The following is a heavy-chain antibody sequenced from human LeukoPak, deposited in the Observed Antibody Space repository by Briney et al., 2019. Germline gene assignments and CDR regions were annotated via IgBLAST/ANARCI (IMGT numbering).Heavy chain of an antibody. D-gene: IGHD4/OR15-4a*01. V-gene: IGHV1-24*01. Sequence: ASVKVPCKVSGYTRTELSIHWVRQAPGKGLERMGGFDPEDGETIYAQKFQGRVTMTEDTSTDTAYMELSSLRSEDTAVYYCATSPREIIGAYYWGQGTLITVPS. CDR1: GYTRTELS. J-gene: IGHJ4*02. CDR2: FDPEDGET. CDR3: ATSPREIIGAYY.